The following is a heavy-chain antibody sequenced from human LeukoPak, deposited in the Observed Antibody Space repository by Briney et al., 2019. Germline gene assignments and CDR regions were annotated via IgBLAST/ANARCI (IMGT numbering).Heavy chain of an antibody. D-gene: IGHD4-17*01. Sequence: PGGSLRLSCAASGFTFSTYIMNWVRQAPGKGLEWVSSISSSSTYIYYADSVKGRFAISRDNAKNSLYLQMNSLRAEDTAVYYCGTWTTVASYFDYWGQGTLVTVSS. CDR1: GFTFSTYI. CDR2: ISSSSTYI. V-gene: IGHV3-21*06. J-gene: IGHJ4*02. CDR3: GTWTTVASYFDY.